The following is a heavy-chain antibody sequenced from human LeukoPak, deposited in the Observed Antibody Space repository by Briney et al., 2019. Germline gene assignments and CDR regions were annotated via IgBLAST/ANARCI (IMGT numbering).Heavy chain of an antibody. Sequence: KTSETLSLTCAVYGGSFSGYYWSWIRQPPGKGLEWIGEINHSGSTNYNPSLKSRVTISVDTSKNQFSLKLSSVTAADTAVYYCARATRSSGHYYYYYYGMDVWGQGTTVTVSS. J-gene: IGHJ6*02. V-gene: IGHV4-34*01. CDR2: INHSGST. CDR3: ARATRSSGHYYYYYYGMDV. CDR1: GGSFSGYY. D-gene: IGHD3-22*01.